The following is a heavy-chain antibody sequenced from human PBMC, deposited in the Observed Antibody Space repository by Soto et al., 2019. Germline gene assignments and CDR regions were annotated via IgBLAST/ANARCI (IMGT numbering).Heavy chain of an antibody. V-gene: IGHV1-8*01. CDR3: ARVAGSPDY. Sequence: QVQLVQSGPEVKKPGASVKVSCKASGYTFNTYDFNWVRQAPGQGLEWMGWLNPKSGMTGSAQKFQGRGTMTRDSSIDTVYMELGSLRSEDTAVYYCARVAGSPDYWGQGTLVTVSS. J-gene: IGHJ4*02. D-gene: IGHD1-26*01. CDR2: LNPKSGMT. CDR1: GYTFNTYD.